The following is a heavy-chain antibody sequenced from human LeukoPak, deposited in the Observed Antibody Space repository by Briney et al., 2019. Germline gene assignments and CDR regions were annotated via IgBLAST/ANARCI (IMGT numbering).Heavy chain of an antibody. D-gene: IGHD3-10*01. J-gene: IGHJ4*02. CDR1: GGSFSCYY. CDR2: INHSGST. CDR3: SSGGHVVRGVINVFDY. Sequence: SETLSLTCAVYGGSFSCYYWSWIRQPPGKGLEWIGEINHSGSTNYNPSLKSRVTISVDTSKNQFSLKLSSVTAADGAVYDFSSGGHVVRGVINVFDYWGQGTLVTVSS. V-gene: IGHV4-34*01.